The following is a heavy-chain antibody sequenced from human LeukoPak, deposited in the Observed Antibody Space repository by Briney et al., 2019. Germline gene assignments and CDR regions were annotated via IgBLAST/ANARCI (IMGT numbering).Heavy chain of an antibody. CDR2: MNPNSGNT. V-gene: IGHV1-8*01. Sequence: ASVKVSCKASGYTFTSYDINWVRQATGQGLEWMGWMNPNSGNTGYAQKFQGRATMTRNTSISTAYMELSSLRSEDTAVYYCARGLKIVATIHIYWGQGTLVTVSS. D-gene: IGHD5-12*01. CDR1: GYTFTSYD. J-gene: IGHJ4*02. CDR3: ARGLKIVATIHIY.